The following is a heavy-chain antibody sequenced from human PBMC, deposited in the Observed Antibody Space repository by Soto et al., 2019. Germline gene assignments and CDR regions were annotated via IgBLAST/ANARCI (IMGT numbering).Heavy chain of an antibody. CDR3: AREHVSGYDVNWFDP. Sequence: QVQLVQSGAEVKKPGSSVKVSCKASGGTFSSYAISWVRQAPGQGLEWMGGIIPIFGTANYAQKFQGRVTLTADDSTSTAYMELSSLRSEDTAVYYCAREHVSGYDVNWFDPWGQGTLVTVSS. J-gene: IGHJ5*02. CDR1: GGTFSSYA. V-gene: IGHV1-69*12. D-gene: IGHD5-12*01. CDR2: IIPIFGTA.